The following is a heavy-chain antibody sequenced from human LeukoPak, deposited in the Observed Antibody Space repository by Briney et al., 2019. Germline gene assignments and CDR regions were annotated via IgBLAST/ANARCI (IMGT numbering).Heavy chain of an antibody. CDR2: ISAYNGST. CDR3: ARERTLTSCFDY. Sequence: ASFKVSCKASGYTFFSYGITWVRQAPGQGLEWMGWISAYNGSTNYAQKFQGRVTMTTDTSTSTAYMELRSLISDDTAVYYCARERTLTSCFDYWGQGTLVTVSS. D-gene: IGHD2-2*01. CDR1: GYTFFSYG. J-gene: IGHJ4*02. V-gene: IGHV1-18*01.